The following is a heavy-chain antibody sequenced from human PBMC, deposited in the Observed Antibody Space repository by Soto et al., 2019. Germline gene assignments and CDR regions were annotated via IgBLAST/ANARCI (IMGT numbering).Heavy chain of an antibody. CDR2: VYHSGST. V-gene: IGHV4-30-2*01. CDR1: GGSISSGGYS. J-gene: IGHJ4*02. Sequence: PSETLSLTCAVSGGSISSGGYSWSWIRQPPGKGLEWIGYVYHSGSTYYNPSLKSRVTTSVDRSKNQFSLKLSSVTAADTAVYYCASRPSVYFDYWGQGTLVTVSS. CDR3: ASRPSVYFDY.